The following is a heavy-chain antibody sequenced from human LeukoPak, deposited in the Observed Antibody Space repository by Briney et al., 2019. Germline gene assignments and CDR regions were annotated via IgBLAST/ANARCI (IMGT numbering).Heavy chain of an antibody. D-gene: IGHD5-24*01. Sequence: SETLSLTCTVSGGSISSSSYYWGWIRQPPGKGLEWIGSIYYSGSTYYNPSLKSRVTISVDTSKNQFSLKLSSVTAADTAVYYRARPQDRDGYNWDYWGQGTLVTVSS. V-gene: IGHV4-39*01. CDR3: ARPQDRDGYNWDY. J-gene: IGHJ4*02. CDR1: GGSISSSSYY. CDR2: IYYSGST.